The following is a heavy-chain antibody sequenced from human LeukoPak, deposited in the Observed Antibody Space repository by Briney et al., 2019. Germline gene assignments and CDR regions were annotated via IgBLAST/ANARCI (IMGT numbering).Heavy chain of an antibody. V-gene: IGHV4-39*07. Sequence: KASETLSLTCSVSGGSISSSGYSWGWIRQPPGKGLEWIVIISYRGGTYYNPALKSRVTISEDTSKTQFSLKLSSVTAADTAVYYCARSLSSGGWHHPVDHWGQGTPVTVSS. CDR2: ISYRGGT. J-gene: IGHJ4*02. CDR3: ARSLSSGGWHHPVDH. D-gene: IGHD6-19*01. CDR1: GGSISSSGYS.